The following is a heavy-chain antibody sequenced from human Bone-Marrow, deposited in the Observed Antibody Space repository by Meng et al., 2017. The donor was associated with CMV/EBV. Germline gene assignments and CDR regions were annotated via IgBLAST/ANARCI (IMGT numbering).Heavy chain of an antibody. D-gene: IGHD6-13*01. CDR1: GDSVSSNSAA. Sequence: SCAISGDSVSSNSAAWNWIRQSPSRGLEWLGRTYYRSKWYNDYAVPVKSRITINPDTSKNQFSLQLNSVTPEDTAVYYCARDGRAIAAAGTGNWFDPWGQGTLVTVSS. CDR2: TYYRSKWYN. CDR3: ARDGRAIAAAGTGNWFDP. J-gene: IGHJ5*02. V-gene: IGHV6-1*01.